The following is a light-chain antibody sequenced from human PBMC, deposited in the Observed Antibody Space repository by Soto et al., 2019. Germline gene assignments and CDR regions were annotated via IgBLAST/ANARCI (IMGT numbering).Light chain of an antibody. CDR3: QQYYSTLPYT. Sequence: DIVMTQSPDSLAVSLGERATINCKSSQSVLYSSNNKNYLAWYQQKPGQPPKLLIYWASTRESGVPDRFSGSGSGTDFTLTISSLQAEDVAVYYCQQYYSTLPYTFDQGTKLEIK. CDR1: QSVLYSSNNKNY. J-gene: IGKJ2*01. V-gene: IGKV4-1*01. CDR2: WAS.